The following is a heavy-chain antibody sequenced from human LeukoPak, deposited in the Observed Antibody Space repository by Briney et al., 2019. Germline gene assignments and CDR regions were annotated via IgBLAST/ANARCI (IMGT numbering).Heavy chain of an antibody. D-gene: IGHD3-3*01. Sequence: ASVKVSCKASGGTFSSYAISWVRQAPGQGLEWMGGIIPIFGTANYAQKFQGRVTITADESTSTAYMELSSLRPEDTAVYYCASMSGYYPSYYFDYWGQGTLVTVSS. V-gene: IGHV1-69*13. J-gene: IGHJ4*02. CDR1: GGTFSSYA. CDR2: IIPIFGTA. CDR3: ASMSGYYPSYYFDY.